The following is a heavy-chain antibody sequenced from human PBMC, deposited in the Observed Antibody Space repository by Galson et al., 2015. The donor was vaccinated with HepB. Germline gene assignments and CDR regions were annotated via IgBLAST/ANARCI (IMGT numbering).Heavy chain of an antibody. J-gene: IGHJ4*02. V-gene: IGHV1-46*03. Sequence: SVKVSCKASGYTFTSYYMHWVRQDPGQGLEWMGIINPSGGSTSYAQKFQGRVTMTRDTSTSTVYMELSSLRSEDTAVYYCATERLTRGYSYGPDYWGQGTLVTVSS. D-gene: IGHD5-18*01. CDR1: GYTFTSYY. CDR2: INPSGGST. CDR3: ATERLTRGYSYGPDY.